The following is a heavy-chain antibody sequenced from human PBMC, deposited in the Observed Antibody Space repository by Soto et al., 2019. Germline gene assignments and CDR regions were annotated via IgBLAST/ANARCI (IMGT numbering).Heavy chain of an antibody. CDR1: GFTLTNYA. CDR3: TKGRDSTSWYPHWFDP. CDR2: ISGSVGST. Sequence: GGSLRLSCVASGFTLTNYAMSWVRQVPGKGLEWVSAISGSVGSTFYVDSVKGRFTISRDNSRNTLHLQMNSLRAEDTATYYCTKGRDSTSWYPHWFDPRGQGALVTVSS. V-gene: IGHV3-23*01. D-gene: IGHD2-2*01. J-gene: IGHJ5*02.